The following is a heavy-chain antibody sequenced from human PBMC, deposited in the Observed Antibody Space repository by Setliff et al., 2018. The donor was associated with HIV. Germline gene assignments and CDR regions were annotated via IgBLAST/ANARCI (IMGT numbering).Heavy chain of an antibody. CDR2: FNTNTGHP. CDR1: GYTLSDYG. J-gene: IGHJ3*02. CDR3: ARAGWCRGGPCYAGIFDI. Sequence: ASVKVSCKASGYTLSDYGIHWLRQAPGQGLEFMAWFNTNTGHPTYAQGFTGRGRFVFSLDASVSTAYLEISGLKAEDSALYYCARAGWCRGGPCYAGIFDIWGQGTMVTVSS. V-gene: IGHV7-4-1*02. D-gene: IGHD2-15*01.